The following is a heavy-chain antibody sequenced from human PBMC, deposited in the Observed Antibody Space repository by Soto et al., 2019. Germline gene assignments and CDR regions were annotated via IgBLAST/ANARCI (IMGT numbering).Heavy chain of an antibody. J-gene: IGHJ4*02. CDR2: FDPEDGKT. V-gene: IGHV1-24*01. D-gene: IGHD3-3*01. CDR1: GYTLTELS. Sequence: ASVKVSCKVSGYTLTELSMHWVRQTPGKGLEWMGGFDPEDGKTIYAQKFQGRVTMTEDSSTETAYMALSSLRSEDTAVYYCATHYSEFWSGYYSFWGQGILGTGS. CDR3: ATHYSEFWSGYYSF.